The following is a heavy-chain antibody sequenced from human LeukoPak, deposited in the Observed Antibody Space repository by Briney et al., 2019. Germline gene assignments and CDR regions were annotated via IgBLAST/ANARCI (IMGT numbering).Heavy chain of an antibody. V-gene: IGHV3-23*01. J-gene: IGHJ6*02. CDR1: GFTFSSYA. Sequence: PGGSLRLSCAASGFTFSSYAMSWVRQAPGKGLEWVSAISGSGGSTYYADSVKGRFTISRDNSKNTLYLQMNGLRAEDTAVYYCAKEKVAAAGPYYYYGMDVWGQGTTVTVSS. D-gene: IGHD6-13*01. CDR2: ISGSGGST. CDR3: AKEKVAAAGPYYYYGMDV.